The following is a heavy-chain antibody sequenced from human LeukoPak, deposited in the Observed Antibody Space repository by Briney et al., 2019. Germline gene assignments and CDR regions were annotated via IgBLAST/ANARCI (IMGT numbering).Heavy chain of an antibody. V-gene: IGHV4-39*01. CDR3: ARHAYYYDSSGYFFPFDI. D-gene: IGHD3-22*01. J-gene: IGHJ4*02. CDR2: MFYRGST. CDR1: GDSISSTPYY. Sequence: PSETLSLTCTVSGDSISSTPYYWGWIRQSPRKGLEWITTMFYRGSTYYNPSLKSRVTMSVDTSRNQFSLKLTSVTAADTAVYYCARHAYYYDSSGYFFPFDIWGQGILVTVSS.